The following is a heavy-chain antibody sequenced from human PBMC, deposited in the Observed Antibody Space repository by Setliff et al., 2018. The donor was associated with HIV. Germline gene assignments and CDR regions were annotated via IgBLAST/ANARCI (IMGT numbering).Heavy chain of an antibody. Sequence: SETLSLTCTVSGGSISSGGYYWSWIRQHPGKGLEWIGCIHYSGNTYNNPSLNSRISISVDMSKNKFSLKLSSLTAADTAVYYCARGGLGVVTSFDSWGPGTLVTVSS. J-gene: IGHJ4*02. V-gene: IGHV4-31*03. D-gene: IGHD3-3*01. CDR3: ARGGLGVVTSFDS. CDR1: GGSISSGGYY. CDR2: IHYSGNT.